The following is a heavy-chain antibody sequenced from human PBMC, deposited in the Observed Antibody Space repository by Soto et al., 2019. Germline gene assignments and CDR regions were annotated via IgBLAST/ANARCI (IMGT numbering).Heavy chain of an antibody. CDR3: AKSDYFHTSGSLYGLDV. CDR1: GDTVGSFW. CDR2: INLDDSDT. D-gene: IGHD3-22*01. J-gene: IGHJ6*02. V-gene: IGHV5-51*01. Sequence: XESLNISCKASGDTVGSFWIAWVRQVPEKGLEWMGTINLDDSDTTYSPSFQGQVTISADKSLNTAYLQWNSLKASDTAIFFCAKSDYFHTSGSLYGLDVWGQGTTVTVSS.